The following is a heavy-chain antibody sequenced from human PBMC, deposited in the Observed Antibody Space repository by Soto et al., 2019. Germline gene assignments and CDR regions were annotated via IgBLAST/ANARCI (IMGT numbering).Heavy chain of an antibody. CDR2: FDPEDGET. D-gene: IGHD6-19*01. V-gene: IGHV1-24*01. CDR3: ATDLYRSGWYLRRNDAFDI. J-gene: IGHJ3*02. Sequence: ASLKVSCKVSGYTLNELSMHWVRQAPGKGLEWMGGFDPEDGETIYAQKFQGRVTMTEDTSTDTAYMELSSLRSEDTAVYYCATDLYRSGWYLRRNDAFDIWGQGTMVNVSS. CDR1: GYTLNELS.